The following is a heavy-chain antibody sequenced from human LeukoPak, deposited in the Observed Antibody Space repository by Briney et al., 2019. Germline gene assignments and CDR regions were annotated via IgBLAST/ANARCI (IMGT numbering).Heavy chain of an antibody. CDR3: ARSGYDYYYYYGMDV. V-gene: IGHV3-21*01. J-gene: IGHJ6*02. D-gene: IGHD5-18*01. Sequence: VGSLRVSCAASGFTFSSHSMNWVRQAPGKGREWVSSISSSRSYIYYAYSVKGRFPISRDNAKNPLYLQMNSLRAEDTAVYYCARSGYDYYYYYGMDVWGQGTTVTVSS. CDR2: ISSSRSYI. CDR1: GFTFSSHS.